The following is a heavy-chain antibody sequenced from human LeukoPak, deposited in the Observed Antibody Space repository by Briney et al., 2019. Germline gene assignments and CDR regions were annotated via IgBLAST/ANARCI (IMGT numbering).Heavy chain of an antibody. CDR3: AKGGAAAGILEI. CDR2: ISGSGGST. CDR1: GLIFSNYV. V-gene: IGHV3-23*01. D-gene: IGHD6-13*01. Sequence: GGSLRLSCAASGLIFSNYVMSWVRQAPGKGLEWVSAISGSGGSTYYADSVKGQFTISRDNSKNTLYLQMNSLRVEDTAVYYCAKGGAAAGILEIWGQGTLVTVSS. J-gene: IGHJ4*02.